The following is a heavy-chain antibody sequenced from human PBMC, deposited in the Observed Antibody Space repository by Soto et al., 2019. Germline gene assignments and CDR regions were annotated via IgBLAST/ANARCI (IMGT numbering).Heavy chain of an antibody. CDR3: ARDAVTPYVSVAFDI. CDR2: INSDGSST. Sequence: EVQLVESGGGLVQPGGSLRLSCAASGFTFSSYWMHWVRQAPGKGLVWVSRINSDGSSTSYADTVKGRFTISSDNAKNTLYLQMNSLRAEDTAVYYCARDAVTPYVSVAFDIWGQGTMVTVSS. J-gene: IGHJ3*02. D-gene: IGHD3-16*01. V-gene: IGHV3-74*01. CDR1: GFTFSSYW.